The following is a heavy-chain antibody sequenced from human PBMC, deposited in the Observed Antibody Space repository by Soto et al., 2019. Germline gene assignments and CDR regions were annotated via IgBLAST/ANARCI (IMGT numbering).Heavy chain of an antibody. CDR1: GFAFRSYN. CDR2: IISGSSNI. J-gene: IGHJ4*02. V-gene: IGHV3-21*01. CDR3: ASATVVAANFDF. Sequence: EVQLVESGGGLVKPGGSLTLSCAASGFAFRSYNMNWVRQAPGKGLEWVASIISGSSNIYYADSVKGRFTISTDNAKNSLFLQMDILRAKDSAVYYCASATVVAANFDFWGQGTLVTVSS. D-gene: IGHD2-15*01.